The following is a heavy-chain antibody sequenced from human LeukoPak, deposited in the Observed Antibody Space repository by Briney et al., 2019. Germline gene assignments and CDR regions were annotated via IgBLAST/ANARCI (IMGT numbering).Heavy chain of an antibody. CDR1: GFTFSNYA. Sequence: PGGSLRLSCAASGFTFSNYAMSWVRQAPGKGLEWVANIKQDGSEKYYVDSVKGRFTISRDNAKNSLYLQMNSLRAEDTAVYYCARDGRYFDWSFDYWAREPWSPSPQ. D-gene: IGHD3-9*01. J-gene: IGHJ4*02. CDR3: ARDGRYFDWSFDY. CDR2: IKQDGSEK. V-gene: IGHV3-7*01.